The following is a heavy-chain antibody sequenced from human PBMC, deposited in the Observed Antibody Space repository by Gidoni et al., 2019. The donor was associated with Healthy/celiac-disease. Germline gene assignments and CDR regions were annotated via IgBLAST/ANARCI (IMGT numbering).Heavy chain of an antibody. V-gene: IGHV3-21*01. Sequence: EVQLVESGGGLVKPGGSLRLSCAASGFTLGSYSMNWVRQAPGKGLEWVSSISSSSSYIYYADSVKGRFTISRDNAKNSLYLQMNSLRAEDTAVYYCARDGYCSSTSCSRGGYYGMDVWGQGTTVTVSS. CDR3: ARDGYCSSTSCSRGGYYGMDV. J-gene: IGHJ6*02. CDR1: GFTLGSYS. D-gene: IGHD2-2*03. CDR2: ISSSSSYI.